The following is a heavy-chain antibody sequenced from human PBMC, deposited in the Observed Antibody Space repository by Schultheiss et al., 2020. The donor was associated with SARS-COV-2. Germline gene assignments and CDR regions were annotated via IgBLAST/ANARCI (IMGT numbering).Heavy chain of an antibody. V-gene: IGHV3-53*01. CDR2: IYSGGST. D-gene: IGHD2-15*01. J-gene: IGHJ3*02. CDR3: ARAKVVAATLGAFDI. Sequence: GGSLRLSCAASGFTFNNYAMSWVRQAPGKGLEWVSVIYSGGSTYYADSVKGRFTISRDNSKNTLYLQMNSLRAEDTAVYYCARAKVVAATLGAFDIWGQGTMVTVSS. CDR1: GFTFNNYA.